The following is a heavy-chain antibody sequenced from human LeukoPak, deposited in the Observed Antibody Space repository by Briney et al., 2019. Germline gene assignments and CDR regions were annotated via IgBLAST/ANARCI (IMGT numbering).Heavy chain of an antibody. Sequence: GGSLRLSCAASGFTFSSYSMNWVRQAPGKGLEWVSSISSSSNYIYYADSVKGRFTISRDNAKNSLYLQMNSLRAEDTAVYYCASNYYDSSGYFHWGQGTLVTVSS. V-gene: IGHV3-21*01. CDR3: ASNYYDSSGYFH. CDR2: ISSSSNYI. D-gene: IGHD3-22*01. J-gene: IGHJ4*02. CDR1: GFTFSSYS.